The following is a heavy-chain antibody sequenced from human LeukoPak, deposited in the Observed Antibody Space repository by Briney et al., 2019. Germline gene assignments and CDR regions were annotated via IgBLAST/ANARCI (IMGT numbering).Heavy chain of an antibody. CDR2: IYYSGNT. CDR3: ARQGLRFSLSGFCFDP. D-gene: IGHD3-3*01. V-gene: IGHV4-59*08. Sequence: PSETLSLTCTVSGGSISSYYWSWIRQPPGKGLEWIGYIYYSGNTNYNPSLQSRVTISVDTSKNQFSLKLSSVTAADTAVYYCARQGLRFSLSGFCFDPWGQGTLVTVSS. CDR1: GGSISSYY. J-gene: IGHJ5*02.